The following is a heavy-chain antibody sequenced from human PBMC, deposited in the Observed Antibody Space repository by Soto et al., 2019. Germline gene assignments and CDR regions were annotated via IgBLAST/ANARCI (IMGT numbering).Heavy chain of an antibody. CDR3: AKVGERSYYYYFDY. CDR1: GFTFSSYG. Sequence: GGSLRLSCAASGFTFSSYGMHWVRRAPGKGLEWVAVISYDGSNKYYADSVKGRFTISRDNSKNTLYLQMNSLRAEDTAVYYCAKVGERSYYYYFDYWGQGTLVTVSS. V-gene: IGHV3-30*18. J-gene: IGHJ4*02. CDR2: ISYDGSNK. D-gene: IGHD3-10*01.